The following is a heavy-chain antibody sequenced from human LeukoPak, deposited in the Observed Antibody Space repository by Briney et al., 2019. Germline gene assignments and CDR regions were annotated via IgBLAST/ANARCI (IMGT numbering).Heavy chain of an antibody. CDR1: GFTFDDYG. CDR2: INWNGGST. CDR3: ARDTLYYGSTHFDY. V-gene: IGHV3-20*04. J-gene: IGHJ4*02. D-gene: IGHD3-10*01. Sequence: GGSLRLSCAASGFTFDDYGMSWVRQAPGKGLEWVSGINWNGGSTGYADPVKGRFTISRDNAKNSLYLQMNSLRAEDTALYYCARDTLYYGSTHFDYWGQGTLVTVSS.